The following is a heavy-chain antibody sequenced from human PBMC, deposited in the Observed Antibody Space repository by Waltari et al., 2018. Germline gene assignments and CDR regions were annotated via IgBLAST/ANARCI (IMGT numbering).Heavy chain of an antibody. J-gene: IGHJ4*02. D-gene: IGHD5-12*01. CDR3: ARDRGWLQFDY. CDR2: RKPDGSGR. Sequence: EVQLVESGGGLVHPGGTLSLSCAASGFTFGTSWMNWVRQAPGRGPEWVANRKPDGSGRSYVDVVRGRFTISRDNAKSSLYLQINSLTVEDTAIYYCARDRGWLQFDYWGQGALVIVSS. V-gene: IGHV3-7*04. CDR1: GFTFGTSW.